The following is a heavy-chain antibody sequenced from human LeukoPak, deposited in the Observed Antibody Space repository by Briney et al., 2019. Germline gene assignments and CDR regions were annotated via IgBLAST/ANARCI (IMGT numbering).Heavy chain of an antibody. Sequence: PGGSLRLSCAASGFTVSSNYMSWVRQAPGKGLEWVSVIYSGGSTYYADSVKGRFTISRDSSKNTLYLQMNSLRAEDTAVYYCARDLLVYYGSGSYYNSWGQGTLVTVSS. CDR3: ARDLLVYYGSGSYYNS. V-gene: IGHV3-66*02. CDR1: GFTVSSNY. J-gene: IGHJ4*02. CDR2: IYSGGST. D-gene: IGHD3-10*01.